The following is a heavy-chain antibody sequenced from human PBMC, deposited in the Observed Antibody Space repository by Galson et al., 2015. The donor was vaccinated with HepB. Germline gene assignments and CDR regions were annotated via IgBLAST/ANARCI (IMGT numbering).Heavy chain of an antibody. CDR1: GGSFSGYY. CDR2: INHSGST. D-gene: IGHD5-12*01. CDR3: ARASYSDYDKSFDY. J-gene: IGHJ4*02. Sequence: ETLSLTCAVYGGSFSGYYWSWVRQPPGKGLEWIGEINHSGSTNFSPSLKRRVTVSVDTSKKQFSLKLTSLTAADSAVYYCARASYSDYDKSFDYWGRGILVTVSS. V-gene: IGHV4-34*01.